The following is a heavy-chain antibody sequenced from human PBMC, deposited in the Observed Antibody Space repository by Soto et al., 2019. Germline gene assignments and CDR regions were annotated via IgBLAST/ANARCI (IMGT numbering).Heavy chain of an antibody. CDR1: GGSIRNRSYF. V-gene: IGHV4-39*01. CDR2: IYYTGST. D-gene: IGHD3-9*01. CDR3: ARSPRDILTDNHSWFDP. Sequence: PSETLSLTCTVSGGSIRNRSYFWGWIRQPPGKGLEWIGNIYYTGSTYYNPSLKSRVTISVDTSKNQFSLKLSSVTAADTAVFYCARSPRDILTDNHSWFDPWGQGTLVTVSS. J-gene: IGHJ5*02.